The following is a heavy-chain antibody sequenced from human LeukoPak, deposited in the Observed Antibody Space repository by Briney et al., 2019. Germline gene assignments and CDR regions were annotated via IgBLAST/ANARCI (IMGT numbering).Heavy chain of an antibody. CDR2: ISTTGYT. CDR1: GSSVRSFY. D-gene: IGHD4-17*01. Sequence: SETLSLTCTVSGSSVRSFYWSFIRQPPGKGLEYIGYISTTGYTDYNPSLQSRVSISVDASKNQSSLKLRSVTAADTAIYYCARLIPIAKTTDYFDYWGQGTLVTVSS. J-gene: IGHJ4*02. V-gene: IGHV4-4*09. CDR3: ARLIPIAKTTDYFDY.